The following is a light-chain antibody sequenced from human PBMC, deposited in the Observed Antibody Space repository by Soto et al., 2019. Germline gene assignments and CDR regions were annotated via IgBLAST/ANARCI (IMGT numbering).Light chain of an antibody. CDR2: EVV. CDR3: TSYTSSSPLG. V-gene: IGLV2-14*01. CDR1: SSDVGGYNY. Sequence: QSALTQPASVSGSPGQSITISCTGTSSDVGGYNYVSWYQHHPGKAPKLMIYEVVNRPSGVSNRFSGSKSGITASLTISGLQAEEEADYYCTSYTSSSPLGFGTGTKLTVL. J-gene: IGLJ1*01.